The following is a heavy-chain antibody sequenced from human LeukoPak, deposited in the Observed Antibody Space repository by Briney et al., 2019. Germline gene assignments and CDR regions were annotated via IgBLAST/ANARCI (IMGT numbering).Heavy chain of an antibody. CDR1: GFTFSSYS. CDR2: ISSSSSYI. CDR3: ARVALAVAGFDY. V-gene: IGHV3-21*01. D-gene: IGHD6-19*01. J-gene: IGHJ4*02. Sequence: GGSLRLSCAASGFTFSSYSMNWVRQAPGKGLEWVSSISSSSSYIYYADSVKGRFTISRDNAKNSLYLQMNSLRAEDTAVYYCARVALAVAGFDYWGQGILVTVSS.